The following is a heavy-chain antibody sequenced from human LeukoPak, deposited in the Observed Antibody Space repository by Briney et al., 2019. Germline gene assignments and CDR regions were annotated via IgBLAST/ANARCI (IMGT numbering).Heavy chain of an antibody. CDR2: INPKNGGA. J-gene: IGHJ5*02. Sequence: ASVKVSCKASGYTFTGYYMHWVRQAPGQGLEWMGWINPKNGGANYAPSFQGRVTMTRDRSISTVYMEPTRLTSDDTAVYYCARASFWESPINWFDPWGQGTLVTVSS. CDR1: GYTFTGYY. D-gene: IGHD3-16*01. V-gene: IGHV1-2*07. CDR3: ARASFWESPINWFDP.